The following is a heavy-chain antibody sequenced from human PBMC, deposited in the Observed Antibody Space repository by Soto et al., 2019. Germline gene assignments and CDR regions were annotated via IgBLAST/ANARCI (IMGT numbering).Heavy chain of an antibody. V-gene: IGHV4-34*01. CDR1: GGSFSGYY. CDR3: ATGSVLRYFDWSKTRNNWFDP. J-gene: IGHJ5*02. D-gene: IGHD3-9*01. Sequence: SETLSLTCAAYGGSFSGYYWSCIRQPPGKGLEWIGEINHSGSTNYNPPLKSRVTISVDTSKNQFSLTLSSVTAADTAVYYCATGSVLRYFDWSKTRNNWFDPWGQGNLVTVS. CDR2: INHSGST.